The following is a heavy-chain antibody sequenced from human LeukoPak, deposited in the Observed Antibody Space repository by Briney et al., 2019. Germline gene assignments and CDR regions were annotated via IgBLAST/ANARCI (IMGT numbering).Heavy chain of an antibody. V-gene: IGHV1-69*13. CDR2: IIPIFGTA. J-gene: IGHJ3*02. Sequence: ASVKVSCKASGGTFSSYAISWVRQAPGQGLEWMGGIIPIFGTANYAQKFQGRVTITADESTSTAYMELSSLRSEDTAVYYCARDAPRLYYYDSSGLAFDIWGQGTMVTVSS. CDR3: ARDAPRLYYYDSSGLAFDI. D-gene: IGHD3-22*01. CDR1: GGTFSSYA.